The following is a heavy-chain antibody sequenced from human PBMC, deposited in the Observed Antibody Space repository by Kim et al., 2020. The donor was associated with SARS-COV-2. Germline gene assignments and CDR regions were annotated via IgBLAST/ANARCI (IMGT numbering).Heavy chain of an antibody. CDR3: ARSGWYGYYYYGMDV. Sequence: GGSLRLSCAASGFTFSSYWMHWVRQAPGKGLEWVSRINSDGSSTSYADSVKGRFTISRDNAKNTLYLQMNSLRAEDTAEYYCARSGWYGYYYYGMDVWGQGTTVAVSS. J-gene: IGHJ6*02. CDR1: GFTFSSYW. V-gene: IGHV3-74*01. D-gene: IGHD6-19*01. CDR2: INSDGSST.